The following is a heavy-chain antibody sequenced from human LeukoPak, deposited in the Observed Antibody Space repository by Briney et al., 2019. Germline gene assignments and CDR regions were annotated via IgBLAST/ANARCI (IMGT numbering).Heavy chain of an antibody. V-gene: IGHV4-59*01. J-gene: IGHJ4*02. CDR2: IYYSGST. CDR3: ARAISGYEAFDY. Sequence: SETLSLTCTLSGGSISRYYWSWIRQPPGEGLEWIGYIYYSGSTNYNPSLKSRVTISVDTSKNQFSLKLSSVTAADTAVYYCARAISGYEAFDYWGQGTLVTVSS. CDR1: GGSISRYY. D-gene: IGHD5-12*01.